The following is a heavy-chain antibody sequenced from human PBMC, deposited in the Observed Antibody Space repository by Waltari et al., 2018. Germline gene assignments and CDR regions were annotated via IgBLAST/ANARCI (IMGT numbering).Heavy chain of an antibody. Sequence: QVQLQESGPGLVKPSETLSLTCTVSGGSINNYYWSWIRQPAGKGLEWIGRVYTSEKTHYNPSLKSRVAMSVDTSKNQFSLRLNSVTAADTAVYYCARELWGSYYYYYYGMDVWGQGTTVTVSS. D-gene: IGHD1-26*01. J-gene: IGHJ6*02. CDR3: ARELWGSYYYYYYGMDV. CDR1: GGSINNYY. V-gene: IGHV4-4*07. CDR2: VYTSEKT.